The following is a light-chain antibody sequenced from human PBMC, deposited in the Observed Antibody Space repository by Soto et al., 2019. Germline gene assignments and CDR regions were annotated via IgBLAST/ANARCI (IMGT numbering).Light chain of an antibody. V-gene: IGKV3-20*01. CDR2: GTS. CDR1: QSVSSSY. Sequence: EIVLTQSPGTLSLSPGERATLSCRASQSVSSSYLAWYQHKPGQAPRLLVFGTSSRATGIPDRFSGSRSGTDFTLTIQRLEPEDFALYYCQHYGSSPRRTFGQGTKVEMK. J-gene: IGKJ1*01. CDR3: QHYGSSPRRT.